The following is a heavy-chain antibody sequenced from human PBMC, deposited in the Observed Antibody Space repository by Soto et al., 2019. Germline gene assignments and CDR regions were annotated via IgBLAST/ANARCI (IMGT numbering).Heavy chain of an antibody. D-gene: IGHD3-3*01. J-gene: IGHJ6*02. CDR3: ARDKGYDFWSGYLYYYYGMDV. CDR1: GFTFSSYS. Sequence: GGSLRLSCAASGFTFSSYSMNWVRQAPGKGLEWVSSISSSSSYIYYADSVKGRFTISRDNAKNSLYLQMNSLRAEDTAVYYCARDKGYDFWSGYLYYYYGMDVWGQGTTGTVSS. CDR2: ISSSSSYI. V-gene: IGHV3-21*01.